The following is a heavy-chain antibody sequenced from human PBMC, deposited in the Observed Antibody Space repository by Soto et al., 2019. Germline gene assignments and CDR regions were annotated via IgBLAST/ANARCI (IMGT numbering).Heavy chain of an antibody. J-gene: IGHJ4*02. CDR2: IYYSGST. CDR1: GGSISSYY. Sequence: SETLSLTCTVSGGSISSYYWSWIRQPPGKGLEWIGYIYYSGSTNYNRSLKSRVTISVDTSKNQFSLKLSSVTAADTAVYYCVRSGYSSGWYYFDYWGQGTLVTVSS. V-gene: IGHV4-59*01. CDR3: VRSGYSSGWYYFDY. D-gene: IGHD6-19*01.